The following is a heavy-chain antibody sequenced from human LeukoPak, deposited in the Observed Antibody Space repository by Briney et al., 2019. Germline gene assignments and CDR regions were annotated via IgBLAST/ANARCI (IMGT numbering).Heavy chain of an antibody. CDR1: GYTFSGYY. V-gene: IGHV1-2*02. CDR3: ARGGIVASTTASFDY. CDR2: INPDSGGT. D-gene: IGHD5-12*01. Sequence: ASVKVSCKASGYTFSGYYMHWVRQAPGQGLEWMGWINPDSGGTNYAQKFQGRVTMTRDTSISTAYMEVSRLRSDDTAVYYCARGGIVASTTASFDYWGQGTLVTVSS. J-gene: IGHJ4*02.